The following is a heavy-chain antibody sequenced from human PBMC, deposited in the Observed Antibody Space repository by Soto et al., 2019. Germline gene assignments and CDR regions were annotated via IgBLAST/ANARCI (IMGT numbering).Heavy chain of an antibody. CDR3: AKDRQYYYDSSGYSGFDY. D-gene: IGHD3-22*01. CDR1: GFTFSSYA. Sequence: PGGSLRLSCAASGFTFSSYAMSWVRQAPGKGLEWVSAISGSGGSTYYADSVKGRFTISRDNSKNTLYLQMNSLRAEDTAVYYCAKDRQYYYDSSGYSGFDYWGQGTLVTVSS. V-gene: IGHV3-23*01. J-gene: IGHJ4*02. CDR2: ISGSGGST.